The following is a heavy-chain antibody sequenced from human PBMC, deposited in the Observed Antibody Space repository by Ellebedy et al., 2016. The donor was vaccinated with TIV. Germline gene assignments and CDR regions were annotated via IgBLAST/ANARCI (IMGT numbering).Heavy chain of an antibody. CDR3: ARFSESGWYEGVFDY. CDR2: ISYDGSNK. Sequence: GGSLRLSXAASGFTFSSYAMHWVRQAPGKGLEWVAVISYDGSNKYYADSVKGRFTTSRDNSKNTLYLQMNSLRAEDTAVYYCARFSESGWYEGVFDYWGQGTLVTVSS. V-gene: IGHV3-30-3*01. CDR1: GFTFSSYA. J-gene: IGHJ4*02. D-gene: IGHD6-19*01.